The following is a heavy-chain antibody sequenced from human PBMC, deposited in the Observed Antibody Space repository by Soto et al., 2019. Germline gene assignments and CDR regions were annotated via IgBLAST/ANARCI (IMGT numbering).Heavy chain of an antibody. CDR2: ISGSGGST. J-gene: IGHJ6*03. CDR3: AKAVYCSGGSCYSYYYYYMDV. V-gene: IGHV3-23*01. D-gene: IGHD2-15*01. Sequence: GGSLRLSCAASGFTFSSYAMSWVRQAPGKGLEWVSAISGSGGSTYYADSVKGRFTISRDNSKNTLYLQMNSLRAEDTAVYYCAKAVYCSGGSCYSYYYYYMDVWGKGTTVTVSS. CDR1: GFTFSSYA.